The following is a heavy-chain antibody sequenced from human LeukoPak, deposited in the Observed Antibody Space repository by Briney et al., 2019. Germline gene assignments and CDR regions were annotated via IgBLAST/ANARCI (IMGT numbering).Heavy chain of an antibody. V-gene: IGHV4-30-2*01. CDR3: ARFLYRFGYYFDY. CDR2: IYHSGST. D-gene: IGHD3-10*01. J-gene: IGHJ4*02. Sequence: SETLSLTCAVSGGSISSGGYSWSWIRQPPGKGLEWIGYIYHSGSTYYNPSLKSRVTISVDRSKNQFSLKLSSVTAADTAVYYCARFLYRFGYYFDYWGQGTLVTASS. CDR1: GGSISSGGYS.